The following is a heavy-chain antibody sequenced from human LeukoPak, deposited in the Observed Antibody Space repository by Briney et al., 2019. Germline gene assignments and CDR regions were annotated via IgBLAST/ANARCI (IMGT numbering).Heavy chain of an antibody. CDR3: ARDPPLYDSSGYDV. D-gene: IGHD3-22*01. J-gene: IGHJ3*01. CDR1: GFTFSSYW. Sequence: PGGSLRLSCAASGFTFSSYWMSWVRQAPGKGLEWVADIKQDGSEKYYVDSVKGRFTISRDNAKNSLYLQMNSLRAEDTAVYYCARDPPLYDSSGYDVWGQGTMVTVSS. V-gene: IGHV3-7*01. CDR2: IKQDGSEK.